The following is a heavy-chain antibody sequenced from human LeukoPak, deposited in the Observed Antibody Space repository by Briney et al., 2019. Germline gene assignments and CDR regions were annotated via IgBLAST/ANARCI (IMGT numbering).Heavy chain of an antibody. V-gene: IGHV3-7*03. Sequence: GGSLRLSCAASGFTFSSYWMNWARQAPGKGREWVASINHNGNVNYYVDSVTGRFTISRDNAKNSLYLQMSNLRAEDTAVYFCARGGGLDVWGQGATVTVSS. CDR3: ARGGGLDV. J-gene: IGHJ6*02. D-gene: IGHD3-16*01. CDR2: INHNGNVN. CDR1: GFTFSSYW.